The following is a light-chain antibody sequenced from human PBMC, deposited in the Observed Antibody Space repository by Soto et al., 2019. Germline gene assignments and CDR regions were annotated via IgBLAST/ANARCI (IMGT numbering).Light chain of an antibody. V-gene: IGKV3-20*01. Sequence: EIVLTQSPDTLSLSPGERATVSCRASQSVSNNDLAWYQQKPGQAPRLLLYGASFRPTGIPDRFSGSGSGTDFTLTISRMEPEDFAVYYCHRYGSSPPYTFGQGTNLDIK. CDR1: QSVSNND. J-gene: IGKJ2*01. CDR2: GAS. CDR3: HRYGSSPPYT.